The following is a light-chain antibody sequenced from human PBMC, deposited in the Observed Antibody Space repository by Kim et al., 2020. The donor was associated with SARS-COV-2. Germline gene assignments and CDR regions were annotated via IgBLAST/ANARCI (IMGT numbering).Light chain of an antibody. Sequence: EIVLTQSPGTLSLSPGERATLSCRASQSVSSNYLAWYQQKPGQTPRVLIYGASSRATGIPDRFSGSGSGTDFTLTISRLEPEDFEVYYCQQYGRSPPFAFGQGTKLEI. CDR1: QSVSSNY. CDR3: QQYGRSPPFA. CDR2: GAS. V-gene: IGKV3-20*01. J-gene: IGKJ2*01.